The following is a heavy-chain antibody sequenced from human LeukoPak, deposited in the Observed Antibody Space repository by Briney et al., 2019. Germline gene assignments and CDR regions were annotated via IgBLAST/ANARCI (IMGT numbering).Heavy chain of an antibody. CDR1: GFTFSSYS. Sequence: GGSLRLSCAASGFTFSSYSMNWVRQAPEKGLEWVSYISSRTTTIYYADSVKGRFTISRDNAKNSLYLQMNSLRAEDTAVYYCARGVLELRTWGQGTLVTVSS. D-gene: IGHD1-7*01. CDR2: ISSRTTTI. V-gene: IGHV3-48*01. J-gene: IGHJ4*02. CDR3: ARGVLELRT.